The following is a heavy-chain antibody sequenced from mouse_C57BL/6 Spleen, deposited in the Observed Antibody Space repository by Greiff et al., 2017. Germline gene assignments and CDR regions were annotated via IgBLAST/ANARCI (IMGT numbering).Heavy chain of an antibody. Sequence: QVHVKQPGAELVRPGSSVKLSCKASGYTFTSYWMHWVKQRPIQGLEWIGNIDPSDSETHYNQKFKDKATLTVDKSSSTAYMQLSSLTSEDSAVYYCARGGAQATSAMDYWGQGTSVTVSS. CDR1: GYTFTSYW. CDR2: IDPSDSET. CDR3: ARGGAQATSAMDY. D-gene: IGHD3-2*02. J-gene: IGHJ4*01. V-gene: IGHV1-52*01.